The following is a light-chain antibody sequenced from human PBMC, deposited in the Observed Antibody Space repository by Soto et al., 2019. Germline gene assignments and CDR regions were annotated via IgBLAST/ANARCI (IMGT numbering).Light chain of an antibody. J-gene: IGKJ2*01. Sequence: DIQMTQSPSTLSASVGDRVTIACRASQSISSYLAWYQQKPGKAPNLLIYKASNLASGVPSRFTGGGSGTDFTLTINSLQPDESATYFCQQYNSYSYTFGQGTKLEIK. CDR2: KAS. CDR1: QSISSY. V-gene: IGKV1-5*03. CDR3: QQYNSYSYT.